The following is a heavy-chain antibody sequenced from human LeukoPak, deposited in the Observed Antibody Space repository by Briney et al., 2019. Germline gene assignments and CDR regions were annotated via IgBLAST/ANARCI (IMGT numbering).Heavy chain of an antibody. CDR3: ARSGAYFDY. CDR1: GGSISSYY. CDR2: IYYSGST. V-gene: IGHV4-59*08. J-gene: IGHJ4*02. Sequence: PSETLSLTCTVSGGSISSYYWSWIRQPPGKGLEWIWYIYYSGSTNYNPSLKSRVTISVDTSKNQFSLKLSSVTAADTAVYYCARSGAYFDYWGQGTLVTVSS. D-gene: IGHD4-17*01.